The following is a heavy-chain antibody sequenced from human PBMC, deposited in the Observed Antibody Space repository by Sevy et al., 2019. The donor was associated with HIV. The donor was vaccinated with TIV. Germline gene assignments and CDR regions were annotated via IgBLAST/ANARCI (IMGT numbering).Heavy chain of an antibody. Sequence: GGSLRLSCAVSGFSFDSYGMTWVRQAPGKGLEWVSGISGSGTRTYYADSVKGRFIISRDNSKNTLYLQMNRLRSEDTDIYYCAKGGGGHYDPDEIGYYFYYYNMDVWGKGTTVTVSS. CDR2: ISGSGTRT. J-gene: IGHJ6*03. CDR1: GFSFDSYG. CDR3: AKGGGGHYDPDEIGYYFYYYNMDV. D-gene: IGHD3-22*01. V-gene: IGHV3-23*01.